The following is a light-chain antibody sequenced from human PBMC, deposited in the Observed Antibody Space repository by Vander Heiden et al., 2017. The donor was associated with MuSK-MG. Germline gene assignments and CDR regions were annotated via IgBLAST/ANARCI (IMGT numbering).Light chain of an antibody. CDR1: QTVNSN. Sequence: EVVMTQSPATLSVSPGERATLSCRASQTVNSNLAWYQQNPGQAPRLLIYHASTRATGIPARFSGSGSGTGFTLTISSLQSEDFAVYYCQQYNNWPLTFGGGTKVEIK. J-gene: IGKJ4*01. CDR3: QQYNNWPLT. V-gene: IGKV3-15*01. CDR2: HAS.